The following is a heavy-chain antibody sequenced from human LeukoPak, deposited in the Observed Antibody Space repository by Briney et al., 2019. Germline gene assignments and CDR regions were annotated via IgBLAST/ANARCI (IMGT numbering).Heavy chain of an antibody. CDR1: GDSVSSNSAA. CDR3: ARVLGGILTGYYTDPRRGYYYYGMDV. D-gene: IGHD3-9*01. V-gene: IGHV6-1*01. CDR2: TYYRSKWYN. J-gene: IGHJ6*02. Sequence: PSQTLSLTCAISGDSVSSNSAAWNWIRQSPSRGPEWLGRTYYRSKWYNDYAVSVKSRITINPDTSKNQFSLQLNSVTPEDTAVYYCARVLGGILTGYYTDPRRGYYYYGMDVWGQGTTVTVSS.